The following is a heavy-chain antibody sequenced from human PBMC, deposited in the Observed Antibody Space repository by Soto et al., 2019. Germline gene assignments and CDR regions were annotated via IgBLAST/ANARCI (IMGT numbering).Heavy chain of an antibody. V-gene: IGHV3-23*01. CDR1: GFTFSNYA. D-gene: IGHD3-10*01. CDR3: ARDRSIKEVAYGFYF. CDR2: ISGSGGTT. Sequence: EVQLLESGGVLVQPGESLSLSCAASGFTFSNYAMSWVRQAPGTGLEWVSTISGSGGTTYYADSVKGRFTISRDNSKNTLYLQMKSLSADDTALYYCARDRSIKEVAYGFYFWGQGTLVTVSS. J-gene: IGHJ4*02.